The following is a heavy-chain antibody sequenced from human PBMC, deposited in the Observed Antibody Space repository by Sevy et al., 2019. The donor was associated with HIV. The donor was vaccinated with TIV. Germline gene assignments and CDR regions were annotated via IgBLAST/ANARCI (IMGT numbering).Heavy chain of an antibody. J-gene: IGHJ6*02. D-gene: IGHD6-19*01. CDR2: ISYDGSNK. V-gene: IGHV3-30*18. CDR1: GFTFSSYG. Sequence: GGSLRLSCAASGFTFSSYGMHWVRQAPGEGLEWVAVISYDGSNKYYADSVKGRFTISRDNSKNTLYLQMNSLRAEDTAVYYCAKERGSGWSDYYYGMDVWGQGTTVTVSS. CDR3: AKERGSGWSDYYYGMDV.